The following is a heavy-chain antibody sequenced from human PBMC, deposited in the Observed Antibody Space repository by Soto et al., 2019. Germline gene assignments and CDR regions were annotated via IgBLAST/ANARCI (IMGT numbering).Heavy chain of an antibody. D-gene: IGHD4-4*01. Sequence: QVQLQESGPGLVKPSETLSLTCTVSGGSISRYYWSWVRQPPGEGLEWIGYSYYSGSTNYNPSLKSRVTISVDTSQNQFPLKLRSVTAADTAVYYCASMYSYADYWGQGTLVTVSS. J-gene: IGHJ4*02. CDR3: ASMYSYADY. V-gene: IGHV4-59*01. CDR2: SYYSGST. CDR1: GGSISRYY.